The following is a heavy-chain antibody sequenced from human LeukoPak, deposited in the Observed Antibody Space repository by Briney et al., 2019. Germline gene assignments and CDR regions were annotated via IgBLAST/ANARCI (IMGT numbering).Heavy chain of an antibody. CDR2: INPNSGGT. CDR3: ARTQDIHPDF. Sequence: ASVKVSCKASGYIFTDYYMHWVRQAPGQGLEWVGWINPNSGGTKYAQKFQGRVTMTRDTSISTAYMELSRLRSDDTAVYYCARTQDIHPDFWGQGTLVTVSA. D-gene: IGHD5-18*01. CDR1: GYIFTDYY. J-gene: IGHJ4*02. V-gene: IGHV1-2*02.